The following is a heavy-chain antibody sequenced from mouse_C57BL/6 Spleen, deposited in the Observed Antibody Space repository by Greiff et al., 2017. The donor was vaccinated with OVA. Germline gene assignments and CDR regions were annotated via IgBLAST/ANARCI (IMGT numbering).Heavy chain of an antibody. CDR3: ARGPHYYGSSYDYFDY. CDR2: ISDGGSYT. D-gene: IGHD1-1*01. V-gene: IGHV5-4*03. Sequence: EVKLMESGGGLVKPGGSVKLSCAASGFTFSSYAMSWVRQTPEKRLEWVATISDGGSYTYYPDNVKGRFTISRDNAKNNLYLQMSHLKSEDTAMYYCARGPHYYGSSYDYFDYWGQVTTLTVSS. J-gene: IGHJ2*01. CDR1: GFTFSSYA.